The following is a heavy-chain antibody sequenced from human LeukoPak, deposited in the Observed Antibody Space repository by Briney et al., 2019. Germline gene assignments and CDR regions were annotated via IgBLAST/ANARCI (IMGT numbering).Heavy chain of an antibody. V-gene: IGHV4-59*01. J-gene: IGHJ5*02. D-gene: IGHD2-2*01. CDR3: ARIPAAMDSWFDP. CDR1: GGSISSYY. CDR2: IYYSGST. Sequence: SETLSLTCTVSGGSISSYYWSWIRQPPGKGLEWIGYIYYSGSTNYNPSLKGRVTISVDTSKNQFSLKLSSVTAADTAVYYCARIPAAMDSWFDPWGQGTLVTVSS.